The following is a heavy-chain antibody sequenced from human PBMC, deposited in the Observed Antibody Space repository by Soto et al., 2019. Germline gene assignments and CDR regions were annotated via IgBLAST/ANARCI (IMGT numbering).Heavy chain of an antibody. V-gene: IGHV3-33*01. J-gene: IGHJ6*02. D-gene: IGHD6-13*01. CDR2: IWYDGSNK. Sequence: PGGSLRLSCAASGFTFSSYGMHWVRQAPGKGLEWVAVIWYDGSNKYYADSVKGRFTISRDNSKNTLYLQMNSLRAEDTAVYYCARDGDEQQLVGGMDVWGQGTTVTVSS. CDR1: GFTFSSYG. CDR3: ARDGDEQQLVGGMDV.